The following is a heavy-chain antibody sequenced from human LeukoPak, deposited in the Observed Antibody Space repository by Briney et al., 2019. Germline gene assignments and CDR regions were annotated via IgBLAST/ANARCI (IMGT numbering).Heavy chain of an antibody. Sequence: SETLSLACAVYAGSFSGYYWGWIRQPPGKGLEWIGVINHSGSTNYNPSLKSRVTISVDTSKNQFSLKLSSVTAADTAVYYCARRPLPKYYYDSSGYSEYYFVYWGQGTLVTVSS. D-gene: IGHD3-22*01. CDR3: ARRPLPKYYYDSSGYSEYYFVY. V-gene: IGHV4-34*01. CDR1: AGSFSGYY. CDR2: INHSGST. J-gene: IGHJ4*02.